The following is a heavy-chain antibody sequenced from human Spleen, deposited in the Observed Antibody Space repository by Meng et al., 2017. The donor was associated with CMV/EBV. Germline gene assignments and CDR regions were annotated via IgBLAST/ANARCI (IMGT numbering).Heavy chain of an antibody. V-gene: IGHV3-72*01. CDR3: ARLDFWSGFDY. CDR2: IANRADGYTT. J-gene: IGHJ4*02. CDR1: GFTFSDHY. Sequence: GESLKISCVASGFTFSDHYMDWIRQAPGKGLEWVGRIANRADGYTTKYAASVKGRFTISRDDSKNTFYLQMNSLKTEDTAVYYCARLDFWSGFDYWGQGMLVTVSS. D-gene: IGHD3-3*01.